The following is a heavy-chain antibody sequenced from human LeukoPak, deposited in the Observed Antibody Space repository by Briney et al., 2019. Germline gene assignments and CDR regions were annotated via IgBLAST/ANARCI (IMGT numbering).Heavy chain of an antibody. V-gene: IGHV3-23*01. Sequence: GGSLRLSCAASGFTFNTYPMSWVRQAPGKGLEWVSVIGGSGGDTYYADSVKGRFTISRDNSKNTLYLQMNSLRAEDTAVYYCATSSGWYPKYFDYWGQGTLVTVFS. D-gene: IGHD6-19*01. CDR2: IGGSGGDT. CDR3: ATSSGWYPKYFDY. CDR1: GFTFNTYP. J-gene: IGHJ4*02.